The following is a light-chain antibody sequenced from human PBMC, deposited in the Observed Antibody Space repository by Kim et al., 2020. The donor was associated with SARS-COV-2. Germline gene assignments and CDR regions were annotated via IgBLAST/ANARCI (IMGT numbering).Light chain of an antibody. Sequence: SPGERVTLSCRASQTVSSNYLGWYQQKPGQAPRLLIYGASSRATGIPDRFSGSGSGTDFTLTISGLEPEDFAVYYCQQYGTSPPYTFGQGTKLEI. CDR3: QQYGTSPPYT. CDR1: QTVSSNY. CDR2: GAS. V-gene: IGKV3-20*01. J-gene: IGKJ2*01.